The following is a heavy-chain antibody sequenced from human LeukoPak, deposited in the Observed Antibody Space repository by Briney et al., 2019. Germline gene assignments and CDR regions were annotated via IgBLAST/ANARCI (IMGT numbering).Heavy chain of an antibody. J-gene: IGHJ6*02. CDR2: IIPIFGTA. V-gene: IGHV1-69*13. Sequence: GASVKVSCKASGGTFSSYAINWVRQAPGQGLEWMGGIIPIFGTANYAQKFQGRVTITADESTSTAYMELSSLRSEDTAVYYCSASLGRGGYYYGMDVWGQGTTVTVSS. D-gene: IGHD3-10*01. CDR3: SASLGRGGYYYGMDV. CDR1: GGTFSSYA.